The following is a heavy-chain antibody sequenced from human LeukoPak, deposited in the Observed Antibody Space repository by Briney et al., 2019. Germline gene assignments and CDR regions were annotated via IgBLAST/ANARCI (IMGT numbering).Heavy chain of an antibody. Sequence: GGSLRLSCAASGFTFSSYAMSWVRQAPGKGLEWVADIKQDGSEKYYVDSVKGRFTISRDNAKNSLYLQMNSLRAEDTAVYYCARELTSITMIVVADGYFDYWGQGTLVTVSS. CDR2: IKQDGSEK. D-gene: IGHD3-22*01. CDR3: ARELTSITMIVVADGYFDY. V-gene: IGHV3-7*01. CDR1: GFTFSSYA. J-gene: IGHJ4*02.